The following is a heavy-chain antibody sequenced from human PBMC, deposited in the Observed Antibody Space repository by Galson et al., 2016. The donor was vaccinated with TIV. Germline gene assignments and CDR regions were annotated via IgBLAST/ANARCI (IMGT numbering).Heavy chain of an antibody. CDR2: ISSDGTNK. V-gene: IGHV3-30-3*01. J-gene: IGHJ6*02. CDR1: GFNFKTFP. Sequence: SLRLSCAASGFNFKTFPIHWVRLAPGKGLEWVSLISSDGTNKYYADSVKGRFTISRDNSKNTVHLEMDSLRPEDTAMYFCATCISGPTLARYYHGMDVWGQGTTVTVSS. CDR3: ATCISGPTLARYYHGMDV. D-gene: IGHD3-10*01.